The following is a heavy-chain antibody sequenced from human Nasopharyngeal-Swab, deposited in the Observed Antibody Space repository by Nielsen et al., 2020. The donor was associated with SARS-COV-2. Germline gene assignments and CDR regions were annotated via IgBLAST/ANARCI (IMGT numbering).Heavy chain of an antibody. V-gene: IGHV3-23*01. Sequence: GESLKISCIASGFTFNIYAMAWVRRTPGRGLQRVSGISASGGSTYYTDSVKDRFAVSRDNSRNTLYLQMHSLRVEDTALYYCAKDDVVRGDAFDIWGQGTMVTVSS. CDR2: ISASGGST. J-gene: IGHJ3*02. CDR3: AKDDVVRGDAFDI. D-gene: IGHD3-10*01. CDR1: GFTFNIYA.